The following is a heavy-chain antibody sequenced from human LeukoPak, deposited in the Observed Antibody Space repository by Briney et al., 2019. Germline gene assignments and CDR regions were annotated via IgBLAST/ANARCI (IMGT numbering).Heavy chain of an antibody. CDR2: ISNDGGGT. Sequence: GGSLRLSCAASGFIFNNYGLVWVRQAPGKGLEWVSAISNDGGGTTYADFVKGRFSVSRDNSKNTLFLQMNSLRAEDTALYYCAKGSSGYFFGLWGQGTLVTVSS. CDR1: GFIFNNYG. V-gene: IGHV3-23*01. CDR3: AKGSSGYFFGL. D-gene: IGHD3-22*01. J-gene: IGHJ4*02.